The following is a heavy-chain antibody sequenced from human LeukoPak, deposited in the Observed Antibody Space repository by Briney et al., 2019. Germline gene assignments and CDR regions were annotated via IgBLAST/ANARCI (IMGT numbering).Heavy chain of an antibody. CDR2: IGTAGDT. J-gene: IGHJ6*02. CDR1: GFTFSSYD. Sequence: GGSLRLSCAASGFTFSSYDMHWVRQATGKGLEWVSAIGTAGDTYYPGSVKGRFTISRENAKNSLYLQMNSLRAGDTAVYYCARDRGYYGSGSYSTHYYYGMDVWGQGTTVTVSS. D-gene: IGHD3-10*01. CDR3: ARDRGYYGSGSYSTHYYYGMDV. V-gene: IGHV3-13*01.